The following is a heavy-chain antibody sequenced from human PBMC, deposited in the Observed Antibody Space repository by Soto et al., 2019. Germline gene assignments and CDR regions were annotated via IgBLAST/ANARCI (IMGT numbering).Heavy chain of an antibody. Sequence: QVQLVESGGGVVQPGRSLRLSCAASGFTFSSYGMHWVRQAPGKGLEWVAVIWYDGSNKYYADSVKGRFTISRDNSKNTLYLQMNSLRAEDTAVYYCARDSRAVAGTGYFDYWGQGTLVTVSS. J-gene: IGHJ4*02. CDR3: ARDSRAVAGTGYFDY. D-gene: IGHD6-19*01. CDR2: IWYDGSNK. CDR1: GFTFSSYG. V-gene: IGHV3-33*01.